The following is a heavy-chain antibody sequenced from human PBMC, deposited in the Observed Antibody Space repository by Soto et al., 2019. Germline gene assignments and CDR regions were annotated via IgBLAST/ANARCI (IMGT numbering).Heavy chain of an antibody. CDR1: GGTFSGYA. Sequence: SVKVSCKASGGTFSGYAISWVRQAPGQGLEWMGGIIPIFGTANYAQKFQGRVTITADESTSTAYMELSSLRSEDTAVYYCARDRTRASPGIAVAGTYYGMDVWGQGTTVTVSS. D-gene: IGHD6-19*01. J-gene: IGHJ6*02. CDR2: IIPIFGTA. CDR3: ARDRTRASPGIAVAGTYYGMDV. V-gene: IGHV1-69*13.